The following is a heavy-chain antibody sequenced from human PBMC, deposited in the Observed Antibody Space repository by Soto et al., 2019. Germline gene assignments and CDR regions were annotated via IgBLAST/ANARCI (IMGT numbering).Heavy chain of an antibody. V-gene: IGHV4-30-4*01. CDR2: IYYSGST. CDR1: GGSISSGDYY. D-gene: IGHD3-10*01. J-gene: IGHJ4*02. Sequence: QVQLQESGPGLVKPSQTLSLTCTVSGGSISSGDYYWSWIRQPPGKGLEWIGYIYYSGSTYYNPSPKSRVTISVDTSKNQFSLKLSSVTAADTAVYYCARDYYGSGSYYNVTSPFDDYWGQGTLGHRLL. CDR3: ARDYYGSGSYYNVTSPFDDY.